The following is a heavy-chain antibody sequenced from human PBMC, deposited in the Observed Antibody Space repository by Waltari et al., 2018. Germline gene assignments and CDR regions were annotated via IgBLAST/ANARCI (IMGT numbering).Heavy chain of an antibody. CDR3: VRDHWGPDY. CDR1: GFTFTDYW. Sequence: EVHLVESGGGLVQPGGSLRLSCAASGFTFTDYWMSWVRQAPGKGREWVANIQKDGSEKKYVDYVKGRFTISRDNAKDSVYLQMNSLRADDTAMYYCVRDHWGPDYWGQGTLVTVSS. CDR2: IQKDGSEK. D-gene: IGHD7-27*01. J-gene: IGHJ4*02. V-gene: IGHV3-7*01.